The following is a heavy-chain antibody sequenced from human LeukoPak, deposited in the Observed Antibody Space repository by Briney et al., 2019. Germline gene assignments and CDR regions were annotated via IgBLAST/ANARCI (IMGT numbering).Heavy chain of an antibody. Sequence: PSETLSLTCAVYGGSFSGYYWSWIRQPPGKGLEWIGEINHSGSTNYNPSLKSRVTISVDTSKNQFSLKLSSVAAADTAMYYCMRDLLHLNPNYYFYMDVWGKGTTVTVSS. CDR2: INHSGST. CDR1: GGSFSGYY. V-gene: IGHV4-34*01. CDR3: MRDLLHLNPNYYFYMDV. J-gene: IGHJ6*03. D-gene: IGHD2/OR15-2a*01.